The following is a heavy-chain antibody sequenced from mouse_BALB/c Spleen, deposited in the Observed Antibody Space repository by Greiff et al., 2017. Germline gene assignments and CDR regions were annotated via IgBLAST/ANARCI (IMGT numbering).Heavy chain of an antibody. Sequence: QVQLQQPGAELVKPGASVKLSCKASGYTFTSYWMHWVKQRPGQGLEWIGNIYPSDSYTNYNQKFKDKATLTVDKSSSTAYMQLSSPTSEDSAVYYCTRCRYGHYYAMDYWGQGTSVTVSS. CDR1: GYTFTSYW. CDR3: TRCRYGHYYAMDY. CDR2: IYPSDSYT. V-gene: IGHV1-69*02. D-gene: IGHD2-14*01. J-gene: IGHJ4*01.